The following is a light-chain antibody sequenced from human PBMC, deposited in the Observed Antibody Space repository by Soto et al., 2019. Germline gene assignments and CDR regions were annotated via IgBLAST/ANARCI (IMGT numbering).Light chain of an antibody. CDR1: QGISIY. J-gene: IGKJ4*01. V-gene: IGKV1-27*01. CDR2: DAS. CDR3: QKYNGAPLT. Sequence: DIQMTQSPSSLSASVGDRVTIACRASQGISIYLAWYQQKPGKVPQLLIYDASNLQSGVPSRFSGSGSGTDFTLNISGLHPEDVATDCCQKYNGAPLTFGGGTKVEIK.